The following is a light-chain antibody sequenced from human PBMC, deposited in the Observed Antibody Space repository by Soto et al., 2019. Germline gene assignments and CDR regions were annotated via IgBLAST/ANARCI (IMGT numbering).Light chain of an antibody. J-gene: IGLJ3*02. CDR1: SSNIGSNA. V-gene: IGLV1-44*01. CDR2: SND. Sequence: QSVLTQPPSASGTPGQRVTISCSGSSSNIGSNAVNWYQQLPGTAPKLLIYSNDQRPSGVPDRFSGSESGTSASLAISGLQSEDEADYYCAGWDDSLNGWVFGGATKVTVL. CDR3: AGWDDSLNGWV.